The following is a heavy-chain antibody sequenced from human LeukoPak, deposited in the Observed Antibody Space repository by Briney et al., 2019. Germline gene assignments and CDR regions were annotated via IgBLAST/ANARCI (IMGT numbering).Heavy chain of an antibody. CDR2: ISGSGGST. V-gene: IGHV3-23*01. Sequence: GGSLRLSCAASGFTFSSYAMSWVRQAPGKGLEWVSAISGSGGSTYYADSVKGRFTISRDNSKNTLYLQINSLRAEDTAVYYCAKYDIVVVPAAMVDYWGQGTLVTVSS. D-gene: IGHD2-2*01. CDR1: GFTFSSYA. CDR3: AKYDIVVVPAAMVDY. J-gene: IGHJ4*02.